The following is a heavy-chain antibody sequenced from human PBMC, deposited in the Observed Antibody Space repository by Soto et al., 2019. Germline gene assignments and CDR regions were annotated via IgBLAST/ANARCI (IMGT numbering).Heavy chain of an antibody. Sequence: QPGGSLRLSCAASGFTFSSYGMHWVRQAPGKGLEWVAVISYDGSNKYYADSVKGRFTISRDNSKNTLYLQMNSLRAEDTAVYYCAKDGGSYFDYWGQGTLVTVSS. CDR3: AKDGGSYFDY. CDR2: ISYDGSNK. J-gene: IGHJ4*02. CDR1: GFTFSSYG. D-gene: IGHD1-26*01. V-gene: IGHV3-30*18.